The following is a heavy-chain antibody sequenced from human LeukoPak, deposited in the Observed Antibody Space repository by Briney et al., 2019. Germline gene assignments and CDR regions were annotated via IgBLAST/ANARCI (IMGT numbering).Heavy chain of an antibody. CDR1: GFTFSSYA. V-gene: IGHV3-30-3*01. CDR3: ARLGKQPLLAFDI. Sequence: GGSLRLSCAASGFTFSSYAMSWVRQAPGKGLEWVAVISYDGSNKYYADSVKGRFTISRDNSKNTLYLQMNSLRAEDTAVYYCARLGKQPLLAFDIWGQGTMVTVSS. J-gene: IGHJ3*02. D-gene: IGHD6-13*01. CDR2: ISYDGSNK.